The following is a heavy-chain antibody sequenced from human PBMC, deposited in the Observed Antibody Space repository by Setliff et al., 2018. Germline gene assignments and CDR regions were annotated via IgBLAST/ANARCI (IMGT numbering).Heavy chain of an antibody. CDR3: ARESATIGEFPLYYFDK. D-gene: IGHD3-10*01. J-gene: IGHJ4*02. Sequence: PSETLSLTCSVSGGSISSGGFYWSWIRQSAGRGLEWIGHFHTGGATDYNLSLKSRVTISPDSSKNQFSLRLSSVTAADAAVYFCARESATIGEFPLYYFDKWGQGIPVTVSS. CDR1: GGSISSGGFY. CDR2: FHTGGAT. V-gene: IGHV4-61*09.